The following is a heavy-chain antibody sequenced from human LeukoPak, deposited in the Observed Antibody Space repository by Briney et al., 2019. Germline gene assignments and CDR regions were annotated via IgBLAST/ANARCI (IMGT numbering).Heavy chain of an antibody. J-gene: IGHJ3*02. CDR3: ARAWFRSAFDI. D-gene: IGHD3-10*01. Sequence: PGGSLRLSRAASGFTVSSNYMSWVRQAPGKGLEWVSVIYSGGSTYYADSVKGRFTISRDNSKNTLYLQMNSLRAEDTAVYYCARAWFRSAFDIWGQGTMVTVSS. V-gene: IGHV3-66*02. CDR1: GFTVSSNY. CDR2: IYSGGST.